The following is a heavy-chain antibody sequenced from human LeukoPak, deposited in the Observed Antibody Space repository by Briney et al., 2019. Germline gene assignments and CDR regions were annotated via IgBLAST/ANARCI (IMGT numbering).Heavy chain of an antibody. Sequence: GGCLRLSCAASGFTLRIYAMGGVRQAPGKGREWGSALSGSGGTAYYADSVKGRFTISRDNSKNTLYLQMNSLRAEDTAVYYCAKKGYYDGSGYYMYYFDHWGQGTLVTVSS. J-gene: IGHJ4*02. D-gene: IGHD3-22*01. CDR2: LSGSGGTA. CDR3: AKKGYYDGSGYYMYYFDH. V-gene: IGHV3-23*01. CDR1: GFTLRIYA.